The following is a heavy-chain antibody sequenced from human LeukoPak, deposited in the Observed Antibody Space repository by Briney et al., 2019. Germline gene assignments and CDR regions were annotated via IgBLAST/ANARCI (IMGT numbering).Heavy chain of an antibody. D-gene: IGHD3-3*01. J-gene: IGHJ4*02. V-gene: IGHV3-21*01. CDR2: ISSSSSYI. CDR3: AREDRDFWSGYNAEYFDY. Sequence: GGSLRLSCAASGFTFSSYSMNRVRQAPGKGLEWVSSISSSSSYIYYADSVKGRFTISGDNAKNSLYLQMNSLRAEDTAVYYCAREDRDFWSGYNAEYFDYWGQGTLVTVSS. CDR1: GFTFSSYS.